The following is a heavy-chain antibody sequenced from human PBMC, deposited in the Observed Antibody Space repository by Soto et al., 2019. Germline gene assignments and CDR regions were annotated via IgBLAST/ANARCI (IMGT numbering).Heavy chain of an antibody. D-gene: IGHD2-8*01. J-gene: IGHJ5*02. Sequence: QVQLQESGPGLLKASETLSLTCTVSGASVRGGTFYWSWIRQPPGKGLEWVGHIYHDGSTNYNASLRSRLTLSMDTSRNQFSLKLASVTAADTAIYFCARARKSQVFVDWFDPWGQGALVTV. CDR1: GASVRGGTFY. CDR3: ARARKSQVFVDWFDP. V-gene: IGHV4-61*01. CDR2: IYHDGST.